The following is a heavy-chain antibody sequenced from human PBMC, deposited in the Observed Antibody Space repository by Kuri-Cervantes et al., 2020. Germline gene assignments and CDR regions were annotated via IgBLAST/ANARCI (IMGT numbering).Heavy chain of an antibody. CDR2: ISSSSNYI. Sequence: GGSLRLSCAASGFPFSSYTMNWVRQAHGKWLEWDSSISSSSNYIYYADSVVGRFTISRVNAKNSLYLQMNSLRAGDTAVYYCARRAGSGDYADHAFDIWGRGTVVTVSS. D-gene: IGHD4-17*01. CDR1: GFPFSSYT. J-gene: IGHJ3*02. CDR3: ARRAGSGDYADHAFDI. V-gene: IGHV3-21*01.